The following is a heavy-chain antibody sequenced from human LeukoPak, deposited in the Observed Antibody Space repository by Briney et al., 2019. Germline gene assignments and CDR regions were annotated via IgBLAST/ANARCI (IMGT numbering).Heavy chain of an antibody. Sequence: ASETLSLTCTVSGDSVNTNYWSWVRQSPGKGLEWIGHISYTADTNYNPSLESRVTMSVDTSKNQFSLKVTSVTAADTAVYYCARDSRTLSSGWLDRFDPWGQGTLVTVSS. CDR3: ARDSRTLSSGWLDRFDP. V-gene: IGHV4-59*02. CDR2: ISYTADT. J-gene: IGHJ5*02. D-gene: IGHD6-19*01. CDR1: GDSVNTNY.